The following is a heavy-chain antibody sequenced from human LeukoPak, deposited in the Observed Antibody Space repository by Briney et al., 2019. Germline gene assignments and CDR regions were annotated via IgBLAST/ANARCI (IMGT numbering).Heavy chain of an antibody. V-gene: IGHV4-38-2*02. CDR2: IYHSGST. CDR1: GYSISSGYY. J-gene: IGHJ4*02. D-gene: IGHD3-10*01. Sequence: SETLSLTCTVSGYSISSGYYWGWIRQPPGKGLEWIGSIYHSGSTYYNPSLKSRVTISVDTSKNQFSLKLSSVTAADTAVYHCASFVDYGSGSHWGKGTLSSSPQ. CDR3: ASFVDYGSGSH.